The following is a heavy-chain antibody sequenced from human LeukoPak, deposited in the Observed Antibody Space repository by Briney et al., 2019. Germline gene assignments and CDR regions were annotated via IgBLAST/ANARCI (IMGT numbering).Heavy chain of an antibody. CDR1: DGSFSGYY. CDR2: ISHTGIT. V-gene: IGHV4-34*01. CDR3: ARVPTVTFFDH. D-gene: IGHD4-17*01. Sequence: SETLSLTCGVDDGSFSGYYWSLIRQPPGKGPEWIGEISHTGITNYNPSLKSRVTISVDTSKNQFSLKLSSVTAADTAVYYCARVPTVTFFDHWGQGTLVTVSS. J-gene: IGHJ4*02.